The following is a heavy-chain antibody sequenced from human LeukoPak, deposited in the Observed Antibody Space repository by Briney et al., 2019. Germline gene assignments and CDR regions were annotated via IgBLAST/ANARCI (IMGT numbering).Heavy chain of an antibody. D-gene: IGHD6-13*01. J-gene: IGHJ6*03. CDR2: ISPNSGGT. CDR1: GYTFTGYY. V-gene: IGHV1-2*02. Sequence: GASVKVSCKASGYTFTGYYIHWVRQAPGQGLEWMGWISPNSGGTNYAQKFQGRVTMTRDTSINTAYMELSRLRSDDTAVYYCARERSSWYTQNYYYYYMDVWGKGTTVTISS. CDR3: ARERSSWYTQNYYYYYMDV.